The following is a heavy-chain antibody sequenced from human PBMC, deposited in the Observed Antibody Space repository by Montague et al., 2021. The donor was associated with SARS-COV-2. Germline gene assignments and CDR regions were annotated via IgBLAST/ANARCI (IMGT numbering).Heavy chain of an antibody. Sequence: SETLSLTCTVSGGSISSYYWGWIRQPPGKGLEWIGFKYYSGSTYYNPTLKSRVTISVDTSKNQFSLKLSSVTAADTAVYYCARGTKRVFTYDYDSSGYASGYWGQGTLVTVSS. CDR2: KYYSGST. J-gene: IGHJ4*02. D-gene: IGHD3-22*01. CDR1: GGSISSYY. CDR3: ARGTKRVFTYDYDSSGYASGY. V-gene: IGHV4-39*01.